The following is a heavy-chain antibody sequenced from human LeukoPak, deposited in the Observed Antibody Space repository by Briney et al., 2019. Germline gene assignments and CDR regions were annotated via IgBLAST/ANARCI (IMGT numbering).Heavy chain of an antibody. CDR3: ARDRPYSSSSYGWFDP. V-gene: IGHV4-39*07. Sequence: SETLSLTCTVSGGSISSSSYYWGWIRQPPGKGLEWIGSIYYSGSTYYNPSLKSRVTISVDTSKNQFSLKLSSVTAADTAVYYCARDRPYSSSSYGWFDPWGQGTLVTVSS. J-gene: IGHJ5*02. CDR2: IYYSGST. D-gene: IGHD6-6*01. CDR1: GGSISSSSYY.